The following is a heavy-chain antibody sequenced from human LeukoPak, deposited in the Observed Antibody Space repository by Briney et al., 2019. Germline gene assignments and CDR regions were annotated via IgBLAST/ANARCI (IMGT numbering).Heavy chain of an antibody. CDR3: AKDYYYSSGYYYGSDY. CDR1: GFTFTNYA. V-gene: IGHV3-23*01. Sequence: PGGSLRLSCAASGFTFTNYAMNWVRQAPGKGLEWVSAIDGTGDSTYYADSVKGRFTISRDNSKNALFLQMNSLRAEDTAIYYCAKDYYYSSGYYYGSDYWGQGILVTVSS. CDR2: IDGTGDST. J-gene: IGHJ4*02. D-gene: IGHD3-22*01.